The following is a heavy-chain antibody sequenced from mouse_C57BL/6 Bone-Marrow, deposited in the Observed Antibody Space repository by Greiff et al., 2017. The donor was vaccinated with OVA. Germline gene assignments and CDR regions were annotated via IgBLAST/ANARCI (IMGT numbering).Heavy chain of an antibody. Sequence: QVQLQQSGAELAKPGASVKLSCKASGYTFTSYWMHWVKQRPGQGLEWIGYINPSSGYTKYNQKFKDKATLTADKSSSTAYMQLSSLTYEDSAVYYCAKWDYGSSYAMDYWGQGTSVTVSS. CDR3: AKWDYGSSYAMDY. V-gene: IGHV1-7*01. D-gene: IGHD1-1*01. CDR1: GYTFTSYW. CDR2: INPSSGYT. J-gene: IGHJ4*01.